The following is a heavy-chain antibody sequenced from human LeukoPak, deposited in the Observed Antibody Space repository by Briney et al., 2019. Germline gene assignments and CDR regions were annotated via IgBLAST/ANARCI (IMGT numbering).Heavy chain of an antibody. CDR3: ARRYSGYGNAFDI. CDR1: SGSINSYY. V-gene: IGHV4-4*07. J-gene: IGHJ3*02. Sequence: PSETLSLTCTVSSGSINSYYWSWIRQPAGKGLEWIGRIYTDGSTNYNPSLESRVTMSVDTSKNQFSLKLSSVTAADTAVYYCARRYSGYGNAFDIWGQGTMVTVSS. D-gene: IGHD5-12*01. CDR2: IYTDGST.